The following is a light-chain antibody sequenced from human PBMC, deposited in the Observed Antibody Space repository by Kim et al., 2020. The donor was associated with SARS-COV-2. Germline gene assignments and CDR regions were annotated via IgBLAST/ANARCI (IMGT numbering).Light chain of an antibody. CDR3: PAWDSDSYHVI. J-gene: IGLJ2*01. CDR1: NIGSKS. V-gene: IGLV3-21*04. CDR2: YSS. Sequence: SYELTQPPSVSVAPGETARIACGGNNIGSKSVHWYQQKPGQAPVLVIYYSSDRPPGIPERSSGSNSGNAATLIISGVGAGDEADYYCPAWDSDSYHVIFG.